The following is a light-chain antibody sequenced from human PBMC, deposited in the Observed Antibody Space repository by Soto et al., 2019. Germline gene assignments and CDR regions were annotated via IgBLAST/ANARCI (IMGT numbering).Light chain of an antibody. Sequence: QSVLTQPASVSGSPGQSITISCTGTSSDVGGYNHVSWYQHSPGKAPKLILFAVSDRPSGVSHRFSGSKSGNTASLTISGLQAEDEYDYYCCSYTSISTVVFGGGTKLTVL. CDR2: AVS. J-gene: IGLJ2*01. CDR3: CSYTSISTVV. CDR1: SSDVGGYNH. V-gene: IGLV2-14*01.